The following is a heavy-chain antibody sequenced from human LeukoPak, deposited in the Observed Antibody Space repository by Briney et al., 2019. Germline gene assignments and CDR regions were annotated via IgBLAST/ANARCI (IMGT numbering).Heavy chain of an antibody. CDR2: INHSEST. J-gene: IGHJ4*02. Sequence: SETLSLTCAVYGGSFSGYYWSWIRQPPGKGLEWIGEINHSESTNYNPSLKSRVTISVDTSKNQFSLKLSSVTAADTAVYYCARGPDIVLMVYARTSNFDYWGQGTLVTVSS. D-gene: IGHD2-8*01. CDR3: ARGPDIVLMVYARTSNFDY. CDR1: GGSFSGYY. V-gene: IGHV4-34*01.